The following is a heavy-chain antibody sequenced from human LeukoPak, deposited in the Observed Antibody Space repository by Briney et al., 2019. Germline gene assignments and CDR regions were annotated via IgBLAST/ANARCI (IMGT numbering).Heavy chain of an antibody. D-gene: IGHD2-15*01. CDR2: ISYDGSNK. CDR3: ARGPVVAYYYYYGMDV. CDR1: GFTFSSYA. Sequence: GGSLRLSCAASGFTFSSYAMHWVRQAPGKGLEWVAVISYDGSNKYYADSVKGRFTISRDNSKNTLYLQMNSLRGEDTAVYYCARGPVVAYYYYYGMDVWSQGTTVTVSS. J-gene: IGHJ6*02. V-gene: IGHV3-30-3*01.